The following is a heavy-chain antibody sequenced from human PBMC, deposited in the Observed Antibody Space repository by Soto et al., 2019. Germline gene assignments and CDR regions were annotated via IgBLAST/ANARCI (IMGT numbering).Heavy chain of an antibody. D-gene: IGHD5-18*01. J-gene: IGHJ1*01. CDR1: GGSINSGGYC. CDR3: SRGILV. V-gene: IGHV4-31*03. CDR2: ISYGGST. Sequence: QVQLQESGPGLVKPSQTLSLTCTVSGGSINSGGYCWSWIRQHPGKGLDWIGCISYGGSTSYNPSLKSRVTISVDTSNNQFSLTLTSVTAADTAVYYCSRGILVWGQGALITVSS.